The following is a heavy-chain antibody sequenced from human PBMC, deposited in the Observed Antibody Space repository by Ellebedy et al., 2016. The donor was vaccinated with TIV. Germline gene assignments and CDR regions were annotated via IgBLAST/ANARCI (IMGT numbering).Heavy chain of an antibody. J-gene: IGHJ2*01. V-gene: IGHV3-33*01. Sequence: GESLKISCAASGLTFSRYGMHWIRQAPDKGLEWVAVIWYDGSIKYLADSVKGRFTISRDNFNNTLYLQMNSLRDEDTAVYYCARYGQSSDEAGWGRGTPVTVSS. CDR2: IWYDGSIK. CDR1: GLTFSRYG. D-gene: IGHD2-21*02. CDR3: ARYGQSSDEAG.